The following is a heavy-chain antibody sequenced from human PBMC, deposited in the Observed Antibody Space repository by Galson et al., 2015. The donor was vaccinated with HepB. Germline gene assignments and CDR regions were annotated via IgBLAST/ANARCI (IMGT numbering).Heavy chain of an antibody. V-gene: IGHV1-58*01. J-gene: IGHJ3*02. CDR3: ARDRSDTIFGAGAFDI. CDR2: IVVGSGNT. D-gene: IGHD3-3*01. Sequence: SVKVSCKASGFTFTSSAVQWVRQARGQRLEWIGWIVVGSGNTNYAQKFQERVTITRDMSTSTAYMELSSLRAEDTAVYYCARDRSDTIFGAGAFDIWGQGTMVTVSS. CDR1: GFTFTSSA.